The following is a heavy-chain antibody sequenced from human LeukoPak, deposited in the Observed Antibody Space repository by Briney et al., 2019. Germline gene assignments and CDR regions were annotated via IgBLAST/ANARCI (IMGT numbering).Heavy chain of an antibody. CDR1: GFTFSSYA. J-gene: IGHJ4*02. CDR2: IKQDGSEK. V-gene: IGHV3-7*01. Sequence: GGSLRLSCAASGFTFSSYAMHWVRQAPGKGLEWVANIKQDGSEKYYVDSVKGRFTISRDNAKNSLYLQMNSLRAEDTAVYYCASGYCSGGSCRPFDYWGQGTLVTVSS. CDR3: ASGYCSGGSCRPFDY. D-gene: IGHD2-15*01.